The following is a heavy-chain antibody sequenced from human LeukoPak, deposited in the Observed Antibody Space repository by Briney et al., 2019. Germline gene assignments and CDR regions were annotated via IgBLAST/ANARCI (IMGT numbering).Heavy chain of an antibody. J-gene: IGHJ6*03. CDR2: INPNSGGT. D-gene: IGHD5-18*01. CDR3: ARGGYSYGPDLPYYYYMDV. V-gene: IGHV1-2*06. Sequence: ASVKVSCKASGYTFTGYYMHRVRQAPGQGLEWMGRINPNSGGTNYAQKFQGRVTMTRDTSISTAYMELSRLRSDDTAVYYCARGGYSYGPDLPYYYYMDVWGKGTTVTVSS. CDR1: GYTFTGYY.